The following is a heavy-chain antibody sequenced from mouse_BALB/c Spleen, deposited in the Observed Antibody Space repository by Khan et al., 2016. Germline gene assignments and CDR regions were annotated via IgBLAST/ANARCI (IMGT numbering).Heavy chain of an antibody. J-gene: IGHJ1*01. CDR1: GYTFTNYG. CDR3: ARYRYYYGSSRYFDV. CDR2: INTYSGES. D-gene: IGHD1-1*01. V-gene: IGHV9-3-1*01. Sequence: QIQLVQSGPELKKPGKTVKISCKASGYTFTNYGMNWVKQAPGKGLKWMGWINTYSGESTYADDFKGRFAFSLETSANTAYLQINNLKNEDTATYFCARYRYYYGSSRYFDVWRAGTTVTVSS.